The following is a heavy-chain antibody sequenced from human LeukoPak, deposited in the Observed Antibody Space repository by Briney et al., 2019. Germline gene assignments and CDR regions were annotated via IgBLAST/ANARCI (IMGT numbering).Heavy chain of an antibody. Sequence: GGSQRLSCTASGFTFSSYWMHWVRQAPGKGLVWVSRINSDGGSTSYADSVKGRFTISRDNAKYTLYLQMNSLRAEDTAVYYCARRIQGMAPYYFDYWGQGTLVTVSS. CDR2: INSDGGST. D-gene: IGHD5-24*01. CDR3: ARRIQGMAPYYFDY. CDR1: GFTFSSYW. V-gene: IGHV3-74*01. J-gene: IGHJ4*02.